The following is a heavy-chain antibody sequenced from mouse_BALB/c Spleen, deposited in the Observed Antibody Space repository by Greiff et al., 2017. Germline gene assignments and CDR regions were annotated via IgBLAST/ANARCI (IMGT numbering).Heavy chain of an antibody. Sequence: QVQLQQPGAELVKPGASVKLSCKASGYTFTSYWMHWVKQRPGQGLEWIGEINPSNGRTNYNEKFKSKATLTVDKSSSTAYMQLSSLTSEDSAVYYCARSGYDDDFDYWGQGTTLTVSS. CDR1: GYTFTSYW. CDR3: ARSGYDDDFDY. D-gene: IGHD2-2*01. V-gene: IGHV1S81*02. J-gene: IGHJ2*01. CDR2: INPSNGRT.